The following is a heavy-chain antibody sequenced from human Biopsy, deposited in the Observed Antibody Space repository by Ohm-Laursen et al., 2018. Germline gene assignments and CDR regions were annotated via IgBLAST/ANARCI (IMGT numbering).Heavy chain of an antibody. D-gene: IGHD1-14*01. J-gene: IGHJ5*02. Sequence: SETLSLTCTVSGASVNTFDFYWAWIRQPAGKGLEWIGQIYTSGITNYNPSLKSRVTMPVDTSKNKFSLRVSSVTAADTAVYYCARDRDRRGWFDPWGQGTLVTVSS. CDR2: IYTSGIT. CDR3: ARDRDRRGWFDP. CDR1: GASVNTFDFY. V-gene: IGHV4-4*07.